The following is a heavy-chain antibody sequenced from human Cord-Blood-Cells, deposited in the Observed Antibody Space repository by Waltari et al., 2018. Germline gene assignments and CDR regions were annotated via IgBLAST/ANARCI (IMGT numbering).Heavy chain of an antibody. D-gene: IGHD5-12*01. CDR2: IYHSGST. Sequence: QVQLQESGPGLVKPSETLSLTCTVSGYSISSGYYWGWIRQPPGKGLEWIGSIYHSGSTYYNPSLKSRVTISVDTSKNQFSLKLSSVTAADTAVYYCAGGGGHSGYDYDYWGQGTLVTVSS. J-gene: IGHJ4*02. V-gene: IGHV4-38-2*02. CDR1: GYSISSGYY. CDR3: AGGGGHSGYDYDY.